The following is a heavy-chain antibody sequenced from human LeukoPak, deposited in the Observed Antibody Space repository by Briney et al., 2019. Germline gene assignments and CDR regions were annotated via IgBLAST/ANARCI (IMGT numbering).Heavy chain of an antibody. CDR1: GFFVSNYY. V-gene: IGHV3-53*01. CDR3: AKDPRFDY. J-gene: IGHJ4*02. Sequence: PGGSLRLSCAASGFFVSNYYMTWVRQAPGKGLEWVSVIYSAGSTYYADSVKGRFTISSDNSKNTLYLQMNSLRAEDTAVYYCAKDPRFDYWGQGTLVTVSS. CDR2: IYSAGST.